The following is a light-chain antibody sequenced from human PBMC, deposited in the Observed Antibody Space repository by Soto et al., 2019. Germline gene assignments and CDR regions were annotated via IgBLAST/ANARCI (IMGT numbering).Light chain of an antibody. CDR3: QQRTDRSPWT. Sequence: EIVLTQSPATLSLSPGERATLSCRASQSIGLAIAWYQHKPGQAPRLLIFDESQRATGIPARFRGSGSGTDFTLSIRSLEPEVFAVYYCQQRTDRSPWTFGPGTKVESK. J-gene: IGKJ1*01. V-gene: IGKV3-11*01. CDR2: DES. CDR1: QSIGLA.